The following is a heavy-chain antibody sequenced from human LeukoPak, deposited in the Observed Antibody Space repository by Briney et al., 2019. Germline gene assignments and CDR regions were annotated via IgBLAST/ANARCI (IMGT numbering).Heavy chain of an antibody. J-gene: IGHJ4*02. CDR3: ARGQQLSLALDYFDY. V-gene: IGHV4-4*07. Sequence: SETLSLTCTVSGGSTSSYYWSWIRQPAGKGLEWIGRIYTSGSTNYNPSLKSRVTMSVDTSKNQFSLKLSSVTAADTAVYYCARGQQLSLALDYFDYWGQGTLVTVSS. CDR1: GGSTSSYY. CDR2: IYTSGST. D-gene: IGHD6-13*01.